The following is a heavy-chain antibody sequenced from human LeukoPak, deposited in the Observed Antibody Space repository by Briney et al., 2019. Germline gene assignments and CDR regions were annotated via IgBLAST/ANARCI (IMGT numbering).Heavy chain of an antibody. D-gene: IGHD4-17*01. CDR1: GFTITAYA. Sequence: GGSLRLSCAASGFTITAYAMSWVRQSPGKGLEWVSGIGNTSEYIHYADTVKGRFTISRDNSKNTVYLEMSSLRAEDAAVYYCAKDPNGDYVGAFDTWGQGTMVIVSS. V-gene: IGHV3-23*01. J-gene: IGHJ3*02. CDR3: AKDPNGDYVGAFDT. CDR2: IGNTSEYI.